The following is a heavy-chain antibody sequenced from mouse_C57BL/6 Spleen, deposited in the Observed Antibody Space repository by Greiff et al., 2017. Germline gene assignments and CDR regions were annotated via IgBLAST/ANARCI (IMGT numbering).Heavy chain of an antibody. V-gene: IGHV1-82*01. CDR2: IYPGDGDT. Sequence: QVQLQQSGPELVKPGASVKISCKASGYAFSSSWMNWVKQRPGKGLEWIGRIYPGDGDTNYNGKFKGKATLTADKSSSTAYMQLSSLTSEDSAVYVCARSEYYGSSYDAMDYWGQGTSVTVSS. CDR1: GYAFSSSW. J-gene: IGHJ4*01. CDR3: ARSEYYGSSYDAMDY. D-gene: IGHD1-1*01.